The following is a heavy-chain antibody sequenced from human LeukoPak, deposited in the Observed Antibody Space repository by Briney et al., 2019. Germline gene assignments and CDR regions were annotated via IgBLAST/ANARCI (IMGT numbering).Heavy chain of an antibody. CDR1: GGSFSGYY. Sequence: PSETLSLTCAVYGGSFSGYYWSWIRQPPGKGLEWIGEINHSGSTNYNPSLKGRVTISVDTSKNQFSLKLSSVTAADTAVYYCARVGYDFWSGPSNWFDPWGQGTLVTVSS. V-gene: IGHV4-34*01. D-gene: IGHD3-3*01. J-gene: IGHJ5*02. CDR2: INHSGST. CDR3: ARVGYDFWSGPSNWFDP.